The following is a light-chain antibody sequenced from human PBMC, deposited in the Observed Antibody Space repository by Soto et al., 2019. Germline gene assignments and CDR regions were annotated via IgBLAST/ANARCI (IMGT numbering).Light chain of an antibody. CDR1: QNLLQSNGYNY. CDR2: LGS. V-gene: IGKV2-28*01. J-gene: IGKJ1*01. Sequence: DIVMTQSPLSLPVTPGEPASISCRSSQNLLQSNGYNYLDWYLQKPGQSPQLLIYLGSNRASGVPDRFSGSGSGTEFTLKISRVEAEDVGVYYCMQALQAPWTFGLGTKAEI. CDR3: MQALQAPWT.